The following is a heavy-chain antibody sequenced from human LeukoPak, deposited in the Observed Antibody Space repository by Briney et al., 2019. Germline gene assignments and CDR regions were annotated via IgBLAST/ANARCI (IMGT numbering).Heavy chain of an antibody. J-gene: IGHJ3*02. V-gene: IGHV4-38-2*01. CDR3: AVKVGAFDI. D-gene: IGHD1-26*01. Sequence: PSETLSLTCSVSGYSISSGYYWGWIRQPPGKGLEWVANVYRDGNTYYSPSLESRVTISVDTSKNQFSLKLSSVTAADTAVYYCAVKVGAFDIWGQGTMITVSS. CDR1: GYSISSGYY. CDR2: VYRDGNT.